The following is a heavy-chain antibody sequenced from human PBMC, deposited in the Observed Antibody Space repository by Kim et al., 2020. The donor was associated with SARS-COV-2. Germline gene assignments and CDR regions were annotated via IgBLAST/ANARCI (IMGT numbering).Heavy chain of an antibody. D-gene: IGHD1-7*01. CDR3: ARDGICEKELCYYYGMDV. CDR2: SGTSKGTL. V-gene: IGHV1-18*01. CDR1: GYDFNSYG. Sequence: ASVKVSCKASGYDFNSYGISWVRQAPGQGLEWMGWSGTSKGTLNDAQKFQGRVIMSTDTSTSTAYMELRSLRPDDTAIYFCARDGICEKELCYYYGMDVW. J-gene: IGHJ6*01.